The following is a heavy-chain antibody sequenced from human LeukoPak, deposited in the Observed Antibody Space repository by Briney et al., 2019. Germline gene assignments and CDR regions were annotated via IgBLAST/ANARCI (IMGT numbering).Heavy chain of an antibody. D-gene: IGHD3-9*01. CDR3: ARDTPSAYYDILTDAFDI. CDR1: GGTFSSYA. CDR2: IIPIFGTA. V-gene: IGHV1-69*05. Sequence: ASVKVSCKXSGGTFSSYAISWVRQAPGQGLEWMGRIIPIFGTANYAQKFQGRVTITTDESTSTAYMELSSLRSEDTAVFYCARDTPSAYYDILTDAFDIWGQGTMVTVSS. J-gene: IGHJ3*02.